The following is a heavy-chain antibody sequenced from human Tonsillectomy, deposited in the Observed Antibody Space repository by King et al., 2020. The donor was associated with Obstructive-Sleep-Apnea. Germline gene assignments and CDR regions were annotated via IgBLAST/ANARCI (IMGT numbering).Heavy chain of an antibody. CDR2: IYYSGST. V-gene: IGHV4-31*03. CDR3: AREDGRGYYYYYFDY. J-gene: IGHJ4*02. Sequence: QLQESGPGLVKPSQTLSLTCTVSGGSISSGGYYWSWIRQHPGKGLEWIGYIYYSGSTYYNPSLKSRVTISVDTSKNQFSRKLSSVTAADTAVYYCAREDGRGYYYYYFDYWGQGTLVTVSS. CDR1: GGSISSGGYY. D-gene: IGHD3-22*01.